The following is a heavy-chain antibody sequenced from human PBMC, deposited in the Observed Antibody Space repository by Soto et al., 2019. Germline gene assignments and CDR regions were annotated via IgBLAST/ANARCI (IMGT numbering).Heavy chain of an antibody. CDR3: ARSGIAVAELGGDVDLYYYYGMDV. CDR2: IGAYNGNT. CDR1: GYTFTNYA. V-gene: IGHV1-18*01. Sequence: ASVKVSCKASGYTFTNYAITWVRQAPGQGLEWMGWIGAYNGNTHYTERLQGRVTMTTDTSISTAYMELSRLRSDDTAVYYCARSGIAVAELGGDVDLYYYYGMDVWGQGTTVTVSS. D-gene: IGHD6-19*01. J-gene: IGHJ6*02.